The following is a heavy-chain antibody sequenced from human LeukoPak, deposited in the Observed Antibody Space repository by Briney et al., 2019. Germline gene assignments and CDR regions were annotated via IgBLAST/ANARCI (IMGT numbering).Heavy chain of an antibody. Sequence: PSETLSLTCTVSGGSISSYYWSWTRQPPGKGLGWIGYIYYSGSTNYNPSLKSRVTISVDTSKNQFSLKLSSVTAADTAVYYCARGSYSPDFDYWGQGTLVTVSS. D-gene: IGHD5-18*01. J-gene: IGHJ4*02. CDR2: IYYSGST. V-gene: IGHV4-59*01. CDR1: GGSISSYY. CDR3: ARGSYSPDFDY.